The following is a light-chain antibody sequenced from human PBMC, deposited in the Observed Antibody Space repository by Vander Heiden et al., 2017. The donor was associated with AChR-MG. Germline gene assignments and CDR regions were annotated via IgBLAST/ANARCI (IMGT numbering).Light chain of an antibody. CDR2: AAS. J-gene: IGKJ2*01. Sequence: EIVMTQSPATLSVSPGDRATLSCRASQTVSGSLAWYQQRPGQAPRLLIYAASTGATGVPTRFSGSGSGTEFTLTISSLQSEDFAVYYCQQYSNWPGTFGQGTKLEIK. CDR1: QTVSGS. CDR3: QQYSNWPGT. V-gene: IGKV3-15*01.